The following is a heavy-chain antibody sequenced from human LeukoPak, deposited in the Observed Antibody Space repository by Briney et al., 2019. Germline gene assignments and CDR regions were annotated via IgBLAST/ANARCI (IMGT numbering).Heavy chain of an antibody. CDR1: GYTLTELS. V-gene: IGHV1-24*01. D-gene: IGHD4-23*01. CDR3: ATDYGGNSELAFDI. J-gene: IGHJ3*02. Sequence: GASVKVSCKVSGYTLTELSMHWVRQAPGKGLEWMGGFDPEDGETIYAQKFQGRVTMTEDTSTDTAYMELSSLRSEDTAVYHCATDYGGNSELAFDIWGQGTMVTVSS. CDR2: FDPEDGET.